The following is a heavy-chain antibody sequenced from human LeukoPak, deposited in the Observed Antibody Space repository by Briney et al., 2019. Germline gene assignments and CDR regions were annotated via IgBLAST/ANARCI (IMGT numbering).Heavy chain of an antibody. CDR3: ARGIPPEGHCSSTSCYADVKINWFDP. Sequence: SQTLSLTCTVSGGSISSGDYYWSWIRQPPGKGLEWIGEINHSGSTNYNPSLKSRVTISVDTSKNQFSLKLSSVTAADTAVYYCARGIPPEGHCSSTSCYADVKINWFDPWGQGTLVTVSS. D-gene: IGHD2-2*01. J-gene: IGHJ5*02. V-gene: IGHV4-30-4*01. CDR1: GGSISSGDYY. CDR2: INHSGST.